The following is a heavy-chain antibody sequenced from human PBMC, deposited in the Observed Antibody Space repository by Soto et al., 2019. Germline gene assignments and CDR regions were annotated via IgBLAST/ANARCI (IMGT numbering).Heavy chain of an antibody. CDR1: GGSMSPYY. J-gene: IGHJ4*02. CDR3: ARSFYESSGYYPL. Sequence: PSETLSLTCTVSGGSMSPYYWSWIRQPPGKGLEWIGYIYYTGSTSYNPSLKSRVTISVDTSKTQFSLKLSSVTAADTALYYCARSFYESSGYYPLWGQGTLVTVS. V-gene: IGHV4-59*01. CDR2: IYYTGST. D-gene: IGHD3-22*01.